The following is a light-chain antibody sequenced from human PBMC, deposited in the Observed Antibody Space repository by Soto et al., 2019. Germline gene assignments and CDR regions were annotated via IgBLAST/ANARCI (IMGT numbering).Light chain of an antibody. Sequence: DIQMTQSPSTLSASVGDRVTITCRASQSLNSWLAWYQQKPGKAPTLLIYKASTLESGIPSRFSCSGSGTEFTLTISSLQPDDFPTYYWLKYVTSFRTFGQGAKV. J-gene: IGKJ1*01. V-gene: IGKV1-5*03. CDR1: QSLNSW. CDR2: KAS. CDR3: LKYVTSFRT.